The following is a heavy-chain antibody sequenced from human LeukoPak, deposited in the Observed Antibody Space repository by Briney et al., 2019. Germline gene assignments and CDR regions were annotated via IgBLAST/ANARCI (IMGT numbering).Heavy chain of an antibody. CDR1: GGSIGTYY. Sequence: SETLSLTCTVSGGSIGTYYWSWIRQSPGKGLEWIGYIYVTGTRYNPYLQSRVTISVDRSRNQFFLKMSSVTAAGTAVYYCARHIGGGIEDMDVWGKGTKVIVSS. CDR3: ARHIGGGIEDMDV. CDR2: IYVTGT. J-gene: IGHJ6*03. D-gene: IGHD3-16*02. V-gene: IGHV4-59*08.